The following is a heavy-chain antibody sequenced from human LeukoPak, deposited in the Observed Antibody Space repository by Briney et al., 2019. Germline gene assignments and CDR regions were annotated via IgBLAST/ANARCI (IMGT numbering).Heavy chain of an antibody. CDR3: ARGITIFGVVTNFDY. V-gene: IGHV3-33*01. CDR1: GFTFSSYG. D-gene: IGHD3-3*01. CDR2: IWYDGSNK. Sequence: PGGSLRLSCAASGFTFSSYGMHWVRQAPGKGLEWEAVIWYDGSNKYYADSVKGRFTISRDNSKNTLYLQMNSLRAEDTAVYYCARGITIFGVVTNFDYWGQGTLVTVSS. J-gene: IGHJ4*02.